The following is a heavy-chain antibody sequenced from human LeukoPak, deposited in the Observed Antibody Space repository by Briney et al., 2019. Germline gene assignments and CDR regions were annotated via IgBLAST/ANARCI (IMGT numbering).Heavy chain of an antibody. CDR1: GGSISSGGYY. Sequence: SETLSLTCTVSGGSISSGGYYWSWIRQHPGKGQEWIGYIYYSGSTYYNPSLKSRVTISVDTSKNQFSLKLSSVTAADTAVYYCARAIGSLAGFDYWGQGTLVTVSS. CDR3: ARAIGSLAGFDY. J-gene: IGHJ4*02. CDR2: IYYSGST. D-gene: IGHD1-14*01. V-gene: IGHV4-31*03.